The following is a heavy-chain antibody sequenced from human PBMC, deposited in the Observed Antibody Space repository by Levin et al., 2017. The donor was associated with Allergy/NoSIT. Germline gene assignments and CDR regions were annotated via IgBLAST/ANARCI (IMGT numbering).Heavy chain of an antibody. V-gene: IGHV4-39*01. D-gene: IGHD1-1*01. J-gene: IGHJ4*02. CDR3: TRLANGIPSDN. CDR1: GGSVSDGLYH. Sequence: GSLRLSCSVSGGSVSDGLYHWGWIRQPPGKGLEWIASAYYLGNTYYNPSLNSRSTISVDTSKNQFYLKVTSVTAADTAVYYCTRLANGIPSDNWGQGTLVTVSS. CDR2: AYYLGNT.